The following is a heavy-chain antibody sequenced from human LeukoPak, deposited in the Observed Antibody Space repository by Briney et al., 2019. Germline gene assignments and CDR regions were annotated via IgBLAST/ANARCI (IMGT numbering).Heavy chain of an antibody. CDR1: GFTFSSYA. Sequence: QSGGSLRLSCAASGFTFSSYAMSWVRQAPGKGLEWVSAISGSGGSTYYADSVKGRFTISRDNSKNTLYLRMNSLRAEDTAVYYCAKGSSTSSAFYYYYMDVWGKGTTVTVSS. D-gene: IGHD2-2*01. CDR3: AKGSSTSSAFYYYYMDV. V-gene: IGHV3-23*01. J-gene: IGHJ6*03. CDR2: ISGSGGST.